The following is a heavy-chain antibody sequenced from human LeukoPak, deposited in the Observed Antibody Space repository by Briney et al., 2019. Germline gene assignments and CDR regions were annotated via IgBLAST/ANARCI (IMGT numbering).Heavy chain of an antibody. CDR2: ISSSSSYI. CDR1: GFTFSSYS. J-gene: IGHJ4*02. D-gene: IGHD3/OR15-3a*01. V-gene: IGHV3-21*01. CDR3: ARDSGFSGTQRGEY. Sequence: GGSLRLSCAASGFTFSSYSMNWVRQAPGKGLEWVSSISSSSSYIYYADSVKGRFTISRDNAKNSLYLQMNSLRAEDTAVYYCARDSGFSGTQRGEYWGQGTLVTVSS.